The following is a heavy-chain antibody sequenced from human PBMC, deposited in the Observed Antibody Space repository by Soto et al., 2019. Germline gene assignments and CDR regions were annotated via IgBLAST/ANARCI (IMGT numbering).Heavy chain of an antibody. CDR1: GASIGSSY. CDR2: IFYSGST. Sequence: QVQLQESGPGLVKPSETLSLTCTVSGASIGSSYWSWIRQPPGKGLEWMGYIFYSGSTNYSPSLTRRVTITVDTSKNRLALNLSSVPAADTAVYYWARVSTVTNLDYWGHGMLVTVSS. CDR3: ARVSTVTNLDY. D-gene: IGHD4-17*01. V-gene: IGHV4-59*01. J-gene: IGHJ4*01.